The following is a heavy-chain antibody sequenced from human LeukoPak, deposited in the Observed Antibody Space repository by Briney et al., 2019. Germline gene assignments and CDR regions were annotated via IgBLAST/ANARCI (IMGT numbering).Heavy chain of an antibody. V-gene: IGHV4-31*03. CDR3: ASQKMTTREFDS. CDR1: GASISSAPYY. Sequence: SETLSLTCTVSGASISSAPYYWAWFRQHPGGGLEWIGHIYGTWNTYSSPSLKSRLTISIDTSGSQFSLELRSVTAADTAVYYCASQKMTTREFDSWGQGTRVTVSS. D-gene: IGHD5-24*01. J-gene: IGHJ4*02. CDR2: IYGTWNT.